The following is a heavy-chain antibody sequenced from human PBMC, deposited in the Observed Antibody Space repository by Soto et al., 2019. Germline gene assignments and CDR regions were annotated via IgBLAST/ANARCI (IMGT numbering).Heavy chain of an antibody. CDR1: GGSISRGGYY. CDR3: ARASPSPGYCTNGVCYTFDY. CDR2: IYYSGST. D-gene: IGHD2-8*01. V-gene: IGHV4-31*03. J-gene: IGHJ4*02. Sequence: SETLSLTCTVSGGSISRGGYYWSWIRQHPGKGLEWIGYIYYSGSTYYNPSLKSRVTISVDTSKNQFSLKLSAVTAADTAVYYCARASPSPGYCTNGVCYTFDYWGQGTLVTVSS.